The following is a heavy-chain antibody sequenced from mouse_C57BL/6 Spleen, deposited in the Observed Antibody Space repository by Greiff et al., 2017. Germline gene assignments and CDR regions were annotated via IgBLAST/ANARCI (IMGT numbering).Heavy chain of an antibody. D-gene: IGHD2-3*01. V-gene: IGHV5-9*01. Sequence: EVQRVESGGGLVKPGGSLKLSCAASGFTFSSYTMSWVRQTPEKRLAWVATISGGGGNTYYPDSVKGRFTISRDNAKNTLYLQMSSLRSEDTALXYCARHWDGYYDYYAMDYWGQGTSVTVSS. CDR2: ISGGGGNT. CDR3: ARHWDGYYDYYAMDY. J-gene: IGHJ4*01. CDR1: GFTFSSYT.